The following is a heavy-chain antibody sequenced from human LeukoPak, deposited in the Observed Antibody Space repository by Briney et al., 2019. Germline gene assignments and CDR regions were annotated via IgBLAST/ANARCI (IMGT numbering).Heavy chain of an antibody. J-gene: IGHJ4*02. CDR1: GFTFSSYW. V-gene: IGHV3-74*01. Sequence: GGSLRLSCAASGFTFSSYWMHWVRQAPGKGLVWVSRINTDGSSTSYADSVKGRFTISRDNAKNTLYLQMNSLRAEDTAVYYCARDRGAYQLLLFFDYWGQGTLVTVSS. D-gene: IGHD2-2*01. CDR2: INTDGSST. CDR3: ARDRGAYQLLLFFDY.